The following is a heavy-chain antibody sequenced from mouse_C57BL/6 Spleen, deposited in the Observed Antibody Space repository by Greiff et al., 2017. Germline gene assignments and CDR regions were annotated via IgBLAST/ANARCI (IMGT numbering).Heavy chain of an antibody. CDR1: GYTFTSYW. Sequence: VQLQQPGAELVMPGASVKLSCKASGYTFTSYWMHWVKQRHGQGLEWIGEIDPSDSYTNYNQKFKGKSTLTVDKSSSTAYMQLSSLTSEDSAVYYCARERGSFDYWGQGTTLTVSS. V-gene: IGHV1-69*01. D-gene: IGHD1-1*02. J-gene: IGHJ2*01. CDR2: IDPSDSYT. CDR3: ARERGSFDY.